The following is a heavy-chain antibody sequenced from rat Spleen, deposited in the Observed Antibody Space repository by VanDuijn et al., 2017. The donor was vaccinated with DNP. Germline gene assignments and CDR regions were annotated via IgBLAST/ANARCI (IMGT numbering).Heavy chain of an antibody. J-gene: IGHJ4*01. CDR2: ISTGGDT. D-gene: IGHD1-6*01. CDR1: GFSLTSYN. V-gene: IGHV2-6*01. Sequence: QVQLKESGPGLVQPSRTLSLTCTVSGFSLTSYNVHWVRQPPGKGLEWIAAISTGGDTYYNSALKSRLSISRDTSEDQVFLEMNSLQPEDTAMYFCARWGIMPRGNVWGQGTSVTVSS. CDR3: ARWGIMPRGNV.